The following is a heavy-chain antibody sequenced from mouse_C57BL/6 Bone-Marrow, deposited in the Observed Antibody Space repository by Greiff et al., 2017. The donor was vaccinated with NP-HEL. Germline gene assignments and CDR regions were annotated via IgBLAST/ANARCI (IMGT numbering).Heavy chain of an antibody. CDR1: GYTFTSYW. J-gene: IGHJ1*03. Sequence: QVQLKQPGAELVKPGASVKLSCKASGYTFTSYWMQWVKQRPGQGLEWIGEIDPSDSYTNYNQKFKGKATLTVDTSSSTAYMQLSSLTSEDSAVYYCAHYYGRGYWYFDVWGTGTTVTVSS. CDR3: AHYYGRGYWYFDV. D-gene: IGHD1-1*01. CDR2: IDPSDSYT. V-gene: IGHV1-50*01.